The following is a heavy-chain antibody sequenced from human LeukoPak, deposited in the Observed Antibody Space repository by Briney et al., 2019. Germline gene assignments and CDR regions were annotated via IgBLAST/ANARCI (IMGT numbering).Heavy chain of an antibody. D-gene: IGHD5-24*01. J-gene: IGHJ4*02. V-gene: IGHV4-4*07. CDR3: GRGDGNQEGFDY. Sequence: SETLSLTCTVSGASINDYFWSWIRQSAGQGLEWIGRFHTSGATKYNPSLGSRVTISIDTSNNQFSLRLSSVTAADTAVYYCGRGDGNQEGFDYWGQGTLVTVSS. CDR2: FHTSGAT. CDR1: GASINDYF.